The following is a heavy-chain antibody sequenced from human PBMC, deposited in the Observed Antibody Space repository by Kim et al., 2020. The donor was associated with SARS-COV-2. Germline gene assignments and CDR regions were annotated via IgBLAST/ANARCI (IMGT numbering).Heavy chain of an antibody. J-gene: IGHJ4*02. CDR1: SGFTASGFTFSNHG. V-gene: IGHV3-30*18. D-gene: IGHD3-3*01. CDR3: AKEAGDFWSGFNYAVDC. CDR2: FSHDGSSR. Sequence: GGSLRLSCAASGFTASGFTFSNHGMHWVRQAPGKGLEWVAIFSHDGSSRYYADSVKGRFTISRDNSQNIIYLEMNSLREEDTAVYYCAKEAGDFWSGFNYAVDCGGQGTLVTVSS.